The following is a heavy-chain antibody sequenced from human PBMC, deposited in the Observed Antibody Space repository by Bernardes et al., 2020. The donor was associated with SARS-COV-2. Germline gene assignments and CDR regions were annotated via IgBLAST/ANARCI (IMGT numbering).Heavy chain of an antibody. CDR2: ITAYSDYT. V-gene: IGHV1-18*04. D-gene: IGHD6-13*01. Sequence: ASVKVSCKASGYTFRHFGISWVRQAPGQGLEWMGWITAYSDYTNYAQKFQGRVTITTDTSTSTAYMELRSLRSDDTAMYFCARADGSSSNFYDYGMDVWGQGTTVTVSS. CDR3: ARADGSSSNFYDYGMDV. CDR1: GYTFRHFG. J-gene: IGHJ6*02.